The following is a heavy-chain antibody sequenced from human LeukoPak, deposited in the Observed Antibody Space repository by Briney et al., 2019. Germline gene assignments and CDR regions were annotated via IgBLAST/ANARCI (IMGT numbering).Heavy chain of an antibody. V-gene: IGHV4-39*01. CDR1: GGSISSSTCY. D-gene: IGHD5-24*01. Sequence: SETLSLTCTVSGGSISSSTCYWGWIRQPPGKGLEWIGSIYYSGSTYYNPSLKSRVTISVDTSKNQFSLKLSSVTAADTAVYYCARSGDGYNYGDYWGQGTLVTVSS. CDR3: ARSGDGYNYGDY. CDR2: IYYSGST. J-gene: IGHJ4*02.